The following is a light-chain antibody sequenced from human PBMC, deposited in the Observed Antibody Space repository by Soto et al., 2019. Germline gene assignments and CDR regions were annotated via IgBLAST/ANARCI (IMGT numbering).Light chain of an antibody. J-gene: IGKJ1*01. CDR3: QQYNNWPPWT. CDR2: GAS. Sequence: EIVMTQSPATLSVSPGERATLSCRASQSVSSNLAWYQQKPGQAPRLLIYGASTRAPGIPARFSGSGSGTEFTLTISSLQSGDFEVYYCQQYNNWPPWTFGQGTKVEI. V-gene: IGKV3-15*01. CDR1: QSVSSN.